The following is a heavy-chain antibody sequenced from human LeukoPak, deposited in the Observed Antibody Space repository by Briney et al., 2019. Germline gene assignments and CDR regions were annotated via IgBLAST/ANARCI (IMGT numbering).Heavy chain of an antibody. V-gene: IGHV1-2*02. CDR3: ARTPYSSSWYYFDY. J-gene: IGHJ4*02. D-gene: IGHD6-13*01. Sequence: GSVKVSFKASGYTFTGYYMHWVRQAPGQGLEWMGWINPNSGGTNYAQKFQGRVTMTRDTSISTAYMELSRLRSDDTAVYYCARTPYSSSWYYFDYWGQGTLVTVSS. CDR1: GYTFTGYY. CDR2: INPNSGGT.